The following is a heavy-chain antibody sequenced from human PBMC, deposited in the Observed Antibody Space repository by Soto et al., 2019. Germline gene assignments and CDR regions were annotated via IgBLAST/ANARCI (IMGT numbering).Heavy chain of an antibody. V-gene: IGHV4-4*02. D-gene: IGHD6-13*01. CDR2: IYQSGST. Sequence: SETLSLTCAVSGGAISSSKWWSWVRQPPGKGLEWIGEIYQSGSTNYNPSLESRVRMSVDKSRNQFSLKLTSVSAADTAVYYSARASATIAAAAIFDYWGQGTLVTVSS. J-gene: IGHJ4*02. CDR1: GGAISSSKW. CDR3: ARASATIAAAAIFDY.